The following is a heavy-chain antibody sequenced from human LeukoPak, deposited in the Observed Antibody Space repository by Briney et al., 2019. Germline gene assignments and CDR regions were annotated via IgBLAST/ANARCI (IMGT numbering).Heavy chain of an antibody. J-gene: IGHJ4*02. CDR3: ARVSLDIVVVPAAQLADY. CDR2: IKQDGSEK. D-gene: IGHD2-2*01. Sequence: PGGSLRLSCVASGFTFSSYAMSWVRQAPGKGLEWVANIKQDGSEKYYVDSVKGRFTISRDNAKNSLYLQMSSLRAEDTAVYYCARVSLDIVVVPAAQLADYWGQGTLVTVSS. CDR1: GFTFSSYA. V-gene: IGHV3-7*01.